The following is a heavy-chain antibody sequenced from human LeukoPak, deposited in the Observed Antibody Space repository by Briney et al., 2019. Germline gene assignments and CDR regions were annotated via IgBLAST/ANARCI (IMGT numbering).Heavy chain of an antibody. CDR1: GYTFTGHY. J-gene: IGHJ5*02. D-gene: IGHD6-6*01. Sequence: GASVKVSCKASGYTFTGHYMHWVRQAPGQGLEGMGCINPNSGGTNYAQKFQGRVTMTRDTSISTAYMELSRLRSDDTAVYYCARAGVRIAARPVGWFDPWGQGTLVTVSS. CDR3: ARAGVRIAARPVGWFDP. CDR2: INPNSGGT. V-gene: IGHV1-2*02.